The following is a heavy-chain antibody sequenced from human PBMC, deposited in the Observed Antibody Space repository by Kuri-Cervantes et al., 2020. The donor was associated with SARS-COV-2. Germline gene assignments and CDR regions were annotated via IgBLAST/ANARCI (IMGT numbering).Heavy chain of an antibody. Sequence: GESLKISCAASGFTVSSNYMSWVRQAPGKGLEWVSTFSVSGNTTYYADSVKGRFTISRDNSKNTLYLQMNSLRAEDTAVYYCAKGGMTTVTALDWYFDLWGRGTLVTVSS. CDR2: FSVSGNTT. CDR3: AKGGMTTVTALDWYFDL. D-gene: IGHD4-17*01. J-gene: IGHJ2*01. V-gene: IGHV3-23*01. CDR1: GFTVSSNY.